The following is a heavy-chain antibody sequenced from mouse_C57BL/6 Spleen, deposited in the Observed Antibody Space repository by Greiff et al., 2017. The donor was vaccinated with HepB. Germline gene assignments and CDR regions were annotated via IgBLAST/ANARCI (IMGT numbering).Heavy chain of an antibody. V-gene: IGHV14-2*01. Sequence: VQLQESGAELVKPGASVKLSCTASGFNIKDYYMHWVKQRTEQGLEWIGRIDPEDGETKYAPKFQGKATITADTSSNTAYLQLSSLTSEDTAVYYCARDFPDDYGSTWFAYWGQGTLVTVAA. CDR3: ARDFPDDYGSTWFAY. J-gene: IGHJ3*01. D-gene: IGHD1-1*01. CDR1: GFNIKDYY. CDR2: IDPEDGET.